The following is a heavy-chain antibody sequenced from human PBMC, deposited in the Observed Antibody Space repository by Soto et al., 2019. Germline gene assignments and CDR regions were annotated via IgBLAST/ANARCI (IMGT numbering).Heavy chain of an antibody. V-gene: IGHV1-18*01. CDR2: ISAYNGNT. D-gene: IGHD2-21*01. Sequence: QVQLVQSGAEVKKPGASVKVSCKASGYTFTSYGISWVRQAPGQGLEWMGWISAYNGNTNYAQKLPGRVTMTTATSTRTASVGMRSRRSGDTAVYFCAGDRGLRWDYWSQGTLVTVSS. J-gene: IGHJ4*02. CDR3: AGDRGLRWDY. CDR1: GYTFTSYG.